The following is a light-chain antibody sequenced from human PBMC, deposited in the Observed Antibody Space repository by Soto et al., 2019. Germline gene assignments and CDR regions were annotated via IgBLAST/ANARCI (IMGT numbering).Light chain of an antibody. V-gene: IGLV2-14*01. CDR2: EVT. CDR3: SSYTRGRTYV. J-gene: IGLJ1*01. CDR1: SSYIGAYNY. Sequence: QSALTQPASVSGSPGQSITISCTGTSSYIGAYNYVSWYQQHPGKAPKLMIYEVTNRPSGVSNRFSGSKSGNTASLTISGLQAEDEADYYCSSYTRGRTYVFGIGTKVTVL.